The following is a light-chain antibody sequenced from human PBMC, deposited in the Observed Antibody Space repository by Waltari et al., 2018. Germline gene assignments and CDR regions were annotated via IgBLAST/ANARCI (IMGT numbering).Light chain of an antibody. Sequence: SYMLTQPPSVSVAPGETARITCGGDNIGTYSVHWYQQKPGKAPMLVIFYDRDRPSGIPERSSGSNSGNTATLTISRVEAGDEAKYYCHVWHPDVDPGVFGPGSDVTV. CDR2: YDR. CDR3: HVWHPDVDPGV. V-gene: IGLV3-21*04. J-gene: IGLJ1*01. CDR1: NIGTYS.